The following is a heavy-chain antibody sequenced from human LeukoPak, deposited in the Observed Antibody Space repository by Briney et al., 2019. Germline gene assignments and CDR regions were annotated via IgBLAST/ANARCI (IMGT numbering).Heavy chain of an antibody. V-gene: IGHV4-31*03. Sequence: SETLSLTCTVSGGSISSGGYYWSWIRQHPGKGPEWIGYIYYSGSTYYNPSLKSRVTISVDTSKNQFSLKLSSVTAADTAVYYCAREWSLEQQLDWGQGTMVTVSS. CDR3: AREWSLEQQLD. CDR2: IYYSGST. D-gene: IGHD6-13*01. CDR1: GGSISSGGYY. J-gene: IGHJ3*01.